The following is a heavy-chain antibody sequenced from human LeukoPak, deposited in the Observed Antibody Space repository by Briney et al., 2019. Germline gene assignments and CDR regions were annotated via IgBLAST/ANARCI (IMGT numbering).Heavy chain of an antibody. Sequence: ASVKVSCKASGYTFTSYDIHWVRQATGQGLEWMGWMNPNSGNTGYAQKFQGRVTMTRDTSITTAYMELSSLRFEDTAVYYCLRGSPQRWPQEYYWGQGSLVTVSS. J-gene: IGHJ4*02. CDR2: MNPNSGNT. CDR3: LRGSPQRWPQEYY. CDR1: GYTFTSYD. V-gene: IGHV1-8*01. D-gene: IGHD2-15*01.